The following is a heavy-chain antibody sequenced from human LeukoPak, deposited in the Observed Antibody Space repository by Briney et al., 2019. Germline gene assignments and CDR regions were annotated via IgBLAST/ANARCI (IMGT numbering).Heavy chain of an antibody. Sequence: PGGSLRLSCAASGFTFNRYNMNWVRRAPGKGLEWVSSISTSSSYIYYADSVRGRFTISRDNAKNSLYLQMNSLRAEDTALYYCAKLTLLGYCSGGSCYDRRVFDYWGQGTLVTVSS. D-gene: IGHD2-15*01. CDR3: AKLTLLGYCSGGSCYDRRVFDY. J-gene: IGHJ4*02. V-gene: IGHV3-21*04. CDR2: ISTSSSYI. CDR1: GFTFNRYN.